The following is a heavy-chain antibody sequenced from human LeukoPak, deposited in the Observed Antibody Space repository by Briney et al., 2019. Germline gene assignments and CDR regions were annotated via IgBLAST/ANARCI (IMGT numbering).Heavy chain of an antibody. CDR1: GFTFSNYA. Sequence: GGSLRLSCAASGFTFSNYAMSWVRQAPGKGLEWVSGVSDSGGSTFNADSVKGRFTVSRDNSKNTLFLQMYSLRAEDTAVYYCAKGSSTIWTGPFDYWGQGRLVIVSS. V-gene: IGHV3-23*01. D-gene: IGHD3/OR15-3a*01. CDR2: VSDSGGST. CDR3: AKGSSTIWTGPFDY. J-gene: IGHJ4*02.